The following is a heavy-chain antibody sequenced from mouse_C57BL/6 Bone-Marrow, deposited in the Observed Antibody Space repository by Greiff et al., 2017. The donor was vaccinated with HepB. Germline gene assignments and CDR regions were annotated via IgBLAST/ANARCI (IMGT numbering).Heavy chain of an antibody. J-gene: IGHJ4*01. CDR2: ISSGTSTI. CDR1: GFTFSDYG. V-gene: IGHV5-17*01. CDR3: ARPAMDY. Sequence: EVMLVESGGGLVKPGGSLKLSCAASGFTFSDYGMHWVRQAPEKGLEWVAYISSGTSTIYYADTVKCRFTISRDNAKNTLFLQMTSLRSEDTAMYYCARPAMDYWGQGTSVTVSS.